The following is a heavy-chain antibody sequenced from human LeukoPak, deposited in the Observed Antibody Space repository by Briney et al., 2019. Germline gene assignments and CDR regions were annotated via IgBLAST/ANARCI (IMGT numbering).Heavy chain of an antibody. CDR2: ISSSGNTI. CDR3: ARDLVSHWGVDYFDY. D-gene: IGHD2-8*01. V-gene: IGHV3-48*03. CDR1: GFIFSSYE. Sequence: RTGGSLRLSCAASGFIFSSYEMNWVRQVPGKGLEWVSYISSSGNTIYYADSVKGRFTISRDNAKNSLYLQMNSLRAEDTAVYYCARDLVSHWGVDYFDYWGQGTLVTVSS. J-gene: IGHJ4*02.